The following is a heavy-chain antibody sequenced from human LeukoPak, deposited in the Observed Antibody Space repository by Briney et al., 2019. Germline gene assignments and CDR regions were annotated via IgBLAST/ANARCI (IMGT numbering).Heavy chain of an antibody. V-gene: IGHV3-7*04. D-gene: IGHD6-19*01. J-gene: IGHJ4*02. CDR3: ARARLAVSGNYFEN. CDR1: GFTFSSYW. Sequence: GGSLRLSCAASGFTFSSYWMSWVRQAPGKGLEWVANIKEDGSEKYYVDSVKGRFTISRDNAKNLLYLQMNSLRVEDTAVYHCARARLAVSGNYFENWGQGTLVTVSS. CDR2: IKEDGSEK.